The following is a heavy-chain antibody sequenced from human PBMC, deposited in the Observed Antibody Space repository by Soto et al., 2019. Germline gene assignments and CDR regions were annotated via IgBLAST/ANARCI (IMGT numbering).Heavy chain of an antibody. V-gene: IGHV4-39*01. J-gene: IGHJ3*02. D-gene: IGHD2-2*01. CDR2: IYYSGST. CDR3: ASLLGYCSSTSCYFSAFDI. CDR1: GGSISSSSYY. Sequence: QLQLQESGPGLVKPSETLSLTCTVSGGSISSSSYYWGWIRQPPGKGLEWIGNIYYSGSTYYNPSLKVRVTISVDTSKNQFSLKLSSVTAADTAVYYCASLLGYCSSTSCYFSAFDIWGQGTMVTVSS.